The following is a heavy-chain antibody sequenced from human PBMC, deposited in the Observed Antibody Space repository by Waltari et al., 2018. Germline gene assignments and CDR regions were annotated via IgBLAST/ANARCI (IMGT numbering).Heavy chain of an antibody. CDR3: ARVYRPGLLFGDSAPGNAFDI. CDR1: GGSISWYY. Sequence: QVQLQESGPGLVTPSETLSLTCTVSGGSISWYYWIWIRPPPGKGLGWIGEINHSGITNYNPSLKSRVTISVDTAKNQFSLKLGSVTAADTAVYYCARVYRPGLLFGDSAPGNAFDIWGQGTMVTVSS. J-gene: IGHJ3*02. V-gene: IGHV4-59*12. CDR2: INHSGIT. D-gene: IGHD3-10*01.